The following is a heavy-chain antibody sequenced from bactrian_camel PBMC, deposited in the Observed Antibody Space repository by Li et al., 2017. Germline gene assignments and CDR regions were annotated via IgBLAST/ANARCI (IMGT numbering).Heavy chain of an antibody. Sequence: HVQLVESGGGSVQAGGSLTLSCTNSPYTYTNNYWGWFRQAPGKGREGVATIFRRGQSTWIADKVQGRFTISQDNAKNTLTLQLNSLKTEDTALYYCAVWKPRTGVIRNVEDNDWGQGTQVTVS. D-gene: IGHD1*01. J-gene: IGHJ4*01. CDR1: PYTYTNNY. CDR3: AVWKPRTGVIRNVEDND. V-gene: IGHV3S1*01. CDR2: IFRRGQST.